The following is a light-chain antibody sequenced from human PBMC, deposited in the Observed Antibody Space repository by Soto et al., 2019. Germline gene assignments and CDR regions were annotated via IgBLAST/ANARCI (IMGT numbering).Light chain of an antibody. J-gene: IGLJ1*01. CDR1: SSNIGSNY. CDR3: AAWDDSLRGYV. Sequence: QSVLTQPPSASGTPGQRVTISCSGSSSNIGSNYVYWYQQLPGTAPKLLIYRNNQRPSGVPDRFSGSKSGTSASLAISGLRSEDEADYYCAAWDDSLRGYVFGTGTK. V-gene: IGLV1-47*01. CDR2: RNN.